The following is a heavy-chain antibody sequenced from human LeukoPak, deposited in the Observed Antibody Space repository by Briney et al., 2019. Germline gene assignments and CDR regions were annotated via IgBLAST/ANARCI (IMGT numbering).Heavy chain of an antibody. CDR1: GFTVSSNY. V-gene: IGHV3-48*02. Sequence: GGSLRLSCAASGFTVSSNYMSWVRQAPGKGLEWVSYISSSSSVIYYAASVRGRFTISRDNAKNSLSLQMNSLRDEDTAVYYCTRDLRSNYWGQGTLVTVAS. CDR3: TRDLRSNY. D-gene: IGHD3/OR15-3a*01. CDR2: ISSSSSVI. J-gene: IGHJ4*02.